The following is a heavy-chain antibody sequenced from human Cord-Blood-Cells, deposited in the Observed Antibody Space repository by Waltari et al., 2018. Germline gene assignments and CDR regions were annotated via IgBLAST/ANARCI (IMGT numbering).Heavy chain of an antibody. CDR2: IIPILGIA. J-gene: IGHJ2*01. Sequence: QVKLGRSGAEGKKSGSSVQVSCNASGGTFSIYAISWVRQAPGQGLEWMGRIIPILGIANYAQKFQGRVTITADKSTSTAYMELSSLRSEDTAVYYCARGPHWYFDLWGRGTLVTVSS. CDR1: GGTFSIYA. V-gene: IGHV1-69*09. CDR3: ARGPHWYFDL.